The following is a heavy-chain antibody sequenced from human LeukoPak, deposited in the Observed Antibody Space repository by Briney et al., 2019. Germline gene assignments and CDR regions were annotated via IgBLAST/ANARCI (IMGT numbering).Heavy chain of an antibody. CDR3: AKEQRAYSGYVVGSCFDP. CDR1: GFTFGSYS. J-gene: IGHJ5*02. V-gene: IGHV3-23*01. Sequence: PGGSLRLSCAASGFTFGSYSMSGVRQAPGEGLECVSSISGRGDNTYYADSVKGRFTISRDNSTKTLYLQMNRLRAEDTAIYYCAKEQRAYSGYVVGSCFDPWGQGSLVTVSS. D-gene: IGHD5-12*01. CDR2: ISGRGDNT.